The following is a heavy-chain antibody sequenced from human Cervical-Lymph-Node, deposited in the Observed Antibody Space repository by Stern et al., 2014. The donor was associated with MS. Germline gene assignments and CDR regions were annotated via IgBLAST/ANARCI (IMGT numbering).Heavy chain of an antibody. D-gene: IGHD1-26*01. J-gene: IGHJ4*02. CDR1: GDTFSSYA. Sequence: HVQLVQSGAEVKKPGSSVKVSCKASGDTFSSYAINWVRQVPGQGLAWMGGITPVFGTTNYAQKFQGRVTITADKATNTAYMELMTLRSEDTAVYYCARGGGLVGYFDYWGQGTLVSVSS. V-gene: IGHV1-69*06. CDR3: ARGGGLVGYFDY. CDR2: ITPVFGTT.